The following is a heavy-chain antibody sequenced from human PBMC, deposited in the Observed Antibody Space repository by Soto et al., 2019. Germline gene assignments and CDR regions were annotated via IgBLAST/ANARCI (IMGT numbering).Heavy chain of an antibody. Sequence: QVQLVESGGGVVQPGRSLRLSCAASGFTFSSFGMHWVRQAPGKGLEWVAVIWYDGSNKYYADSVKGRFTISRDNSKNTLYLQMNSLRAEDTAVYYCARAHYYDSSGYYLYCFDYWGQGTLVTVSS. CDR3: ARAHYYDSSGYYLYCFDY. CDR1: GFTFSSFG. V-gene: IGHV3-33*01. CDR2: IWYDGSNK. D-gene: IGHD3-22*01. J-gene: IGHJ4*02.